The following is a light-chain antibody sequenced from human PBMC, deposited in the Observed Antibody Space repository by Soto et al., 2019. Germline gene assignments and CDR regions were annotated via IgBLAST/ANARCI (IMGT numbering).Light chain of an antibody. CDR1: SSNIGAGYD. J-gene: IGLJ2*01. CDR3: QSYDNSLSASVV. CDR2: GNN. Sequence: QSVLTQPPSVSGAPGQRVTISCTGSSSNIGAGYDVHWYQQLPGTAPRLLIYGNNNRPSGIPDRFSGSKSGTSASLAVTGLQAEDEADYYCQSYDNSLSASVVFGGGTQLTVL. V-gene: IGLV1-40*01.